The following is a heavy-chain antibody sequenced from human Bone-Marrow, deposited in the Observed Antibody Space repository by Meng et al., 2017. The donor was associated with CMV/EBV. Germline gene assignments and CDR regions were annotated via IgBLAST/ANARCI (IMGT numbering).Heavy chain of an antibody. CDR3: ARALGLRLGGAVDI. CDR2: IIPILGIA. D-gene: IGHD5-12*01. J-gene: IGHJ3*02. CDR1: GGTFSSYA. V-gene: IGHV1-69*10. Sequence: SVKVSCKASGGTFSSYAISWVRQAPGQGLEWMGGIIPILGIANYAQKFQGRVTITADKSTSTAYMELSSLRSEDTAVYYCARALGLRLGGAVDIWGQGTMVTVSS.